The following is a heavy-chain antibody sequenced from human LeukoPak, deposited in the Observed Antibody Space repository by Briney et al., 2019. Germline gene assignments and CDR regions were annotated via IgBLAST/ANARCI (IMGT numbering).Heavy chain of an antibody. J-gene: IGHJ4*02. CDR2: ISSSSSYI. CDR1: GFTLSRYS. V-gene: IGHV3-21*01. CDR3: ARRGSGYTEPIDY. Sequence: GGSLRLSCATSGFTLSRYSVDWGRQPQGKGLEWVSSISSSSSYIYYGDSAKGRFTISRDNAKNSLDLQMNSLKVEDTAVYHCARRGSGYTEPIDYWGQGTLVTVSS. D-gene: IGHD5-12*01.